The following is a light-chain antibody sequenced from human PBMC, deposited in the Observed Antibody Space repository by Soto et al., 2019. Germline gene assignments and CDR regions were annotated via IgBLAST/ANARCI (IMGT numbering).Light chain of an antibody. V-gene: IGKV1-9*01. J-gene: IGKJ4*01. CDR1: QGISNY. Sequence: DIQLTQSPSFLSASVGDRVTITCRASQGISNYLAWYQQKPGKAPKLLIYAAFTLQSGVPSRFSGSGSGPEFPLTISSLQPEDFATYYCQHLHSYPPRGLSFGGGTKVDIK. CDR3: QHLHSYPPRGLS. CDR2: AAF.